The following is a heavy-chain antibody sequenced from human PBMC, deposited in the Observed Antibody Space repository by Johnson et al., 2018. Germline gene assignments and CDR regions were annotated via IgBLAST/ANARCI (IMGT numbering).Heavy chain of an antibody. CDR2: IYTSGTT. V-gene: IGHV4-4*07. CDR1: GGSISSYS. Sequence: QVQLQESGPGLVKPSETLSLTCTVSGGSISSYSWSWNRQPAGKGMEWIGRIYTSGTTNYNPTLKSRLTMSVATSKHQFSLNLSSVTAADPAVYFCARDVTMIANNVAFDIGGQGKMVTVS. CDR3: ARDVTMIANNVAFDI. J-gene: IGHJ3*02. D-gene: IGHD3-22*01.